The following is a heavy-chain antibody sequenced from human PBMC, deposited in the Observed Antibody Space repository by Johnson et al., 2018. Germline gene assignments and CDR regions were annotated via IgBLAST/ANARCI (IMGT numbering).Heavy chain of an antibody. J-gene: IGHJ1*01. CDR1: GFTFSNYW. CDR2: IKQEGREK. V-gene: IGHV3-7*01. Sequence: VQLVESGGGLVQPGGSLRLSCAASGFTFSNYWMSWVRQALGKGLEWVATIKQEGREKYYVDSVKGRFSISRDNAKNSLYLQMNRLRVEDPAVYYCARDVSSGWDAEYFQHWGQGTLVTVSS. CDR3: ARDVSSGWDAEYFQH. D-gene: IGHD6-19*01.